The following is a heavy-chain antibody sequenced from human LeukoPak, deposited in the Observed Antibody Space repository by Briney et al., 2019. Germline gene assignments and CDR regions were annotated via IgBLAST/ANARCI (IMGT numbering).Heavy chain of an antibody. V-gene: IGHV4-59*12. Sequence: SETLSLTCTVSGGSISSYYWSWIRQPPGKGLEWIGYIYYSGSTNYNPSLKSRVTISVDTSKNQFSLKLSSVTAADTAVYYCSGGDYGSAPDAFDIWGQGTMVTVSS. CDR3: SGGDYGSAPDAFDI. CDR2: IYYSGST. J-gene: IGHJ3*02. D-gene: IGHD3-10*01. CDR1: GGSISSYY.